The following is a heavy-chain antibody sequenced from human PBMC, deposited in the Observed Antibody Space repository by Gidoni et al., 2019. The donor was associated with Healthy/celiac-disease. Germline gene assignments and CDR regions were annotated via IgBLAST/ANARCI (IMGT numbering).Heavy chain of an antibody. D-gene: IGHD3-10*01. CDR3: ARDRSLLWFGELFHY. V-gene: IGHV3-30-3*01. CDR1: GFTFSSYA. CDR2: ISYDGSNK. Sequence: QVQLVESGGGVVQPGRSLRLSCAAPGFTFSSYAMHWFRQAPGKGLEWVAFISYDGSNKYYADSVKGRFTISRDNSKNTLYLQMNSLRAEDTAVYYCARDRSLLWFGELFHYWGQGTLVTVSS. J-gene: IGHJ4*02.